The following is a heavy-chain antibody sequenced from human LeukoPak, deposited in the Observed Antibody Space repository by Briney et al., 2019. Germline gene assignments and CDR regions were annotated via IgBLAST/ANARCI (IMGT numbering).Heavy chain of an antibody. V-gene: IGHV3-21*01. Sequence: PGGSLRLSFAASGFTLRSFSMNWVRPGPGEGLELVSSIGSGSDTFHADSVKGRFAISRDNAKNSLYLQMSSLRDENSAVYYCAREGSRIQDLDVWGQGTTVTVSS. J-gene: IGHJ6*02. CDR2: IGSGSDT. D-gene: IGHD5-18*01. CDR1: GFTLRSFS. CDR3: AREGSRIQDLDV.